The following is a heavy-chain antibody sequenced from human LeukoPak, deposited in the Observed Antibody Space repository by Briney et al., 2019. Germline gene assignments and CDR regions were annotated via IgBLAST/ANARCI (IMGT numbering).Heavy chain of an antibody. V-gene: IGHV3-7*01. Sequence: PGGSLRLSCAASGFPFKTYWMNWVRQAPGKGLEWVANIKPDGTEQYYVDSVKGRFTISRDNAKNSLYLQMNSLRAEDTAVYYCARNYEEWLRILDYWGQGTLVTVSS. CDR2: IKPDGTEQ. CDR3: ARNYEEWLRILDY. CDR1: GFPFKTYW. D-gene: IGHD5-12*01. J-gene: IGHJ4*02.